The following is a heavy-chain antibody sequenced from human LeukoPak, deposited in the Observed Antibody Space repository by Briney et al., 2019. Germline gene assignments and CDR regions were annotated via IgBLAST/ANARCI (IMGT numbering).Heavy chain of an antibody. J-gene: IGHJ4*02. D-gene: IGHD6-25*01. V-gene: IGHV4-4*07. Sequence: SETLSLTCXVXXXXXENXYWSWIRQPAGKGLEWIGRFEPSGTTKYNPSLKSRITMSVDTSKNQFSLKLSSVTAADTALYYCARRLIAATIDYWGQGTLVTVSS. CDR3: ARRLIAATIDY. CDR2: FEPSGTT. CDR1: XXXXENXY.